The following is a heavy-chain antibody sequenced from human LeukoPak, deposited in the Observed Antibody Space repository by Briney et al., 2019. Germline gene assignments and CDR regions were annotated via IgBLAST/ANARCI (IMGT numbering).Heavy chain of an antibody. J-gene: IGHJ4*02. Sequence: PSETLSLTCTVSGGSVSSGSCYWSWIRRPPGKGLEWIGYIYSSGGTNYNPSLKSRVTISLDTSKNQFSLRLSSVTAADTAVFYCARDFCSGGSCYSYFHYWGQGTLVTVSS. V-gene: IGHV4-61*01. CDR2: IYSSGGT. D-gene: IGHD2-15*01. CDR1: GGSVSSGSCY. CDR3: ARDFCSGGSCYSYFHY.